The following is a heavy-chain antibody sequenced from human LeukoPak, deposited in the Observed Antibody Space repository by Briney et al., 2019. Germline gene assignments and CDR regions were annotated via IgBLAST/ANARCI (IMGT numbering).Heavy chain of an antibody. J-gene: IGHJ4*02. CDR1: GFTVSSNY. CDR2: IYSGGST. D-gene: IGHD6-13*01. Sequence: GVSLRLSCAASGFTVSSNYMSWVRQAPGKGLEWVSVIYSGGSTYYADSVKGRFTISRDNSKNTLYLQMNSLRAEDTAVYYCARAPKPGIAFYWGQGTLVTVSS. CDR3: ARAPKPGIAFY. V-gene: IGHV3-53*01.